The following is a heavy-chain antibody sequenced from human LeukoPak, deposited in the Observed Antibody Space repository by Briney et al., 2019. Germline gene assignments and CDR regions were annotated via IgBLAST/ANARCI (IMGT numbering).Heavy chain of an antibody. CDR1: GGSISSYY. J-gene: IGHJ4*02. V-gene: IGHV4-59*01. D-gene: IGHD5-18*01. Sequence: SETLSLTCTVSGGSISSYYWSWIRQPPGKGLEWIGYIYYSGSTNSNPSLNSRVTISVDTSKNQFSLNLRSLTAADTAVYYCARVSVHGYSDYWGQGILVTVSS. CDR2: IYYSGST. CDR3: ARVSVHGYSDY.